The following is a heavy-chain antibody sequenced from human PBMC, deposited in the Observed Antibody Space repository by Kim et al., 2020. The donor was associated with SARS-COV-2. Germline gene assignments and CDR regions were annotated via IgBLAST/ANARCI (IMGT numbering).Heavy chain of an antibody. CDR2: INTNTGNP. D-gene: IGHD3-10*01. J-gene: IGHJ3*02. CDR1: GYTFTSYA. V-gene: IGHV7-4-1*02. Sequence: ASVKVSCKASGYTFTSYAMNWVRQAPGQGLEWMGWINTNTGNPTYAQGFTGRFVFSLDTSVSTAYLQISSLKAEDTAVYYCARDLFYLYGSGSYPDPDAFDIWGQGTMVTVSS. CDR3: ARDLFYLYGSGSYPDPDAFDI.